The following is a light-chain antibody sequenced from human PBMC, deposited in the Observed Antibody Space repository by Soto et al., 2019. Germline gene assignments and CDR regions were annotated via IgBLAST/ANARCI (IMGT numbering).Light chain of an antibody. Sequence: QSVLTQPPSASGTPGQRVTISCSGSDSNIGSNTVNWYQQLPGTAPKLLIYSNNQRPSGVPDRFSGSKSGTSASLAISGLQSEDAADYHCAAWDDSLNGVLFGGGTKLTVL. V-gene: IGLV1-44*01. J-gene: IGLJ2*01. CDR3: AAWDDSLNGVL. CDR2: SNN. CDR1: DSNIGSNT.